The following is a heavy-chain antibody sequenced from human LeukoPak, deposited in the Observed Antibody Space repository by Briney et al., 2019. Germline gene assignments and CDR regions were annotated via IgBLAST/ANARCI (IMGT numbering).Heavy chain of an antibody. D-gene: IGHD6-19*01. CDR3: ARHFPHMDYTGWKQGWFDP. J-gene: IGHJ5*02. CDR1: GDSISSRSYY. Sequence: SETLSLTCTVSGDSISSRSYYWGWIRQPPGKGLEWIGTIYYSGITYYNPSLQSRVTISVDTSDNQFSLRLISVTAADTAVYYCARHFPHMDYTGWKQGWFDPWGQGTLVTVSS. V-gene: IGHV4-39*01. CDR2: IYYSGIT.